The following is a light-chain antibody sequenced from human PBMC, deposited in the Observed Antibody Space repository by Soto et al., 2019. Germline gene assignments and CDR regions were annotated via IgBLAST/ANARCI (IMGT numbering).Light chain of an antibody. CDR2: DAS. Sequence: EIVLTQSPATLSLSPGERATLSCRASQSVSTYLAWYQQKPGQAPRVLIYDASNRATGIPARFSGSGSGTDFTLTISSLEPEDFAVYYCQRRDSWPLTFGGGTKVEIK. V-gene: IGKV3-11*01. CDR1: QSVSTY. J-gene: IGKJ4*01. CDR3: QRRDSWPLT.